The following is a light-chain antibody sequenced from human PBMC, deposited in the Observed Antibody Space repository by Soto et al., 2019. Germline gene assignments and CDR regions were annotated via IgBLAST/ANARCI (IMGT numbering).Light chain of an antibody. CDR3: QQRSNWPT. CDR2: DAS. CDR1: QSVNSNY. V-gene: IGKV3-11*01. Sequence: EMLMTQSPAILAVSPGESATLSCRASQSVNSNYLAWYQQHPGQPPSLLIYDASNRATGIPARFSGSGSGTDFTLTISSLEPEDFAVYYCQQRSNWPTFGQGTKVDIK. J-gene: IGKJ1*01.